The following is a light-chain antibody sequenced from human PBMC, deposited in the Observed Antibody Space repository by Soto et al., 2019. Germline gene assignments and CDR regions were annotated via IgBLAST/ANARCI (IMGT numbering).Light chain of an antibody. CDR1: QGISSW. CDR3: RQANSLHYS. J-gene: IGKJ2*03. CDR2: AAS. V-gene: IGKV1-12*02. Sequence: DSQITQSPSSVAASVVDRVTISCRASQGISSWVAWYQQKPGKDPKLLIHAASSLQSGVPSRFSGHGSGPDLALPIGSLHPEAFAADYCRQANSLHYSVGQPPKLEIK.